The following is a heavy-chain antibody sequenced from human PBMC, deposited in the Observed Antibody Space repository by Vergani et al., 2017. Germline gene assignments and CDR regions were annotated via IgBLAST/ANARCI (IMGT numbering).Heavy chain of an antibody. CDR1: GAYVVSGGYS. J-gene: IGHJ6*03. CDR2: IYYSGTT. Sequence: QVQLQESGPGLVKASHTLSLTCSVPGAYVVSGGYSWNWVRQRPGMGLYWIGYIYYSGTTYYNPSLESRLTISLDTSENNLSLKLTSVTAADTAVYYCARQKDYYMDVWGKGATVTVS. CDR3: ARQKDYYMDV. V-gene: IGHV4-31*03.